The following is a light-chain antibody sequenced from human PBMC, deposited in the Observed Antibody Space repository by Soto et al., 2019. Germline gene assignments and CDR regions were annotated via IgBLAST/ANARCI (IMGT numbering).Light chain of an antibody. CDR3: LLAYSGGRV. CDR1: DGPVTSNHY. V-gene: IGLV7-46*01. J-gene: IGLJ2*01. Sequence: QAVVTQEPSLTVSPGGTVTLTCGSSDGPVTSNHYPYWYQQRPGQVPRTLIFDTTNRQSWAPARFSGSLVGVKAALTLSGAQPEDEADYYCLLAYSGGRVFGGGTKLTVL. CDR2: DTT.